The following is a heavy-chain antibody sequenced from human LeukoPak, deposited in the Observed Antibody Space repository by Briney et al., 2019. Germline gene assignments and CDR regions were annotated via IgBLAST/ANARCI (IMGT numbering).Heavy chain of an antibody. Sequence: GGSLRLSCAASGFTFSSYAMNWVRQAPGKGLEWVANIKQDASERYYVDSVKGRFTISRDNAKNSLCLQLNSLRAEDTAVYYCARSGSRGDASDIWGQGTKVTVSS. D-gene: IGHD5-12*01. J-gene: IGHJ3*02. CDR2: IKQDASER. CDR3: ARSGSRGDASDI. V-gene: IGHV3-7*03. CDR1: GFTFSSYA.